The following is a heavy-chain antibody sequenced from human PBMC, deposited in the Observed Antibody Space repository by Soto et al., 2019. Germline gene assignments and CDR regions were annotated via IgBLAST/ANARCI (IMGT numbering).Heavy chain of an antibody. CDR1: GFTFSNYA. CDR3: AKAKTVVIPAINY. V-gene: IGHV3-23*01. D-gene: IGHD2-15*01. Sequence: GGSLRLSCEASGFTFSNYAMSWVRQALGKGLEWVSTISGNGGSTFYAESVKGRFTISRDNSKNTLYLQMNSLRAEDTAVYYCAKAKTVVIPAINYWGQGTLVTVSS. J-gene: IGHJ4*02. CDR2: ISGNGGST.